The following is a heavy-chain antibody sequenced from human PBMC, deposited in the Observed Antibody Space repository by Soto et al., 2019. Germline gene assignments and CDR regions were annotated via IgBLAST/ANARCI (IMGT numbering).Heavy chain of an antibody. J-gene: IGHJ4*02. D-gene: IGHD6-13*01. CDR1: GFTFSSYS. CDR2: ISSSSYI. Sequence: VGSLRLSCAASGFTFSSYSMNWVRQAPGKGLEWVSSISSSSYIYYADSVKGRFTISRDNAKNSLYLQMNSLRAEDTAVYYCARGPTSSSWYYFDYWGQGTLVTVSS. CDR3: ARGPTSSSWYYFDY. V-gene: IGHV3-21*01.